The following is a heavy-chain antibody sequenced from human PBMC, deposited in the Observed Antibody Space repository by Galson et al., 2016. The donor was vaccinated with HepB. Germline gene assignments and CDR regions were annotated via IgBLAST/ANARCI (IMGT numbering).Heavy chain of an antibody. D-gene: IGHD3-22*01. V-gene: IGHV3-7*05. CDR2: IKQDGSEK. Sequence: SLRLSCAASGFTFSDYWVAWVRQTPGEGLEWVANIKQDGSEKYYVDSVKGRFTISRDNAKTSLYLQMNSLRPEDTAVYYCSSAAYHYGSNVYYFAYWGQGTLVTVSS. CDR1: GFTFSDYW. J-gene: IGHJ4*02. CDR3: SSAAYHYGSNVYYFAY.